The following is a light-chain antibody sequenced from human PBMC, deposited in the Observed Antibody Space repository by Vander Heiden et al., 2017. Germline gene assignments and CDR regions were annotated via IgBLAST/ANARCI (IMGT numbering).Light chain of an antibody. CDR1: QSVLYSSNNKNY. Sequence: DIVMTQSPDSLAVSLSERATINCKSSQSVLYSSNNKNYLAWYQQKPGQPPKLLIYWASTRESGVPDRFSGSGSGTDFTHTISSLQAEDVAVYYCQQYYSTPITFGQGTRLEIK. V-gene: IGKV4-1*01. CDR2: WAS. J-gene: IGKJ5*01. CDR3: QQYYSTPIT.